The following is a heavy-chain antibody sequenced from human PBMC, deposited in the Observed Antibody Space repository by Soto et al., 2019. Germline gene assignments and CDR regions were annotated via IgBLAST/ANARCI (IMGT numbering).Heavy chain of an antibody. J-gene: IGHJ6*03. V-gene: IGHV4-59*08. CDR2: GFYSGST. CDR1: RASLTRDY. D-gene: IGHD1-7*01. CDR3: ASVGGTTDYYVDV. Sequence: PLSLTRAVPRASLTRDYSTWIPQPPGKGLEWIGYGFYSGSTNYNPSLKSRVTISVDTSKNQFSLKLSSVTAADTAVYYCASVGGTTDYYVDVWGKGTTVT.